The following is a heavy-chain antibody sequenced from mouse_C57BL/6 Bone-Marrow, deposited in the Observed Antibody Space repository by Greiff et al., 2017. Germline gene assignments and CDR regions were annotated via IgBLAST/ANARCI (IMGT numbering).Heavy chain of an antibody. D-gene: IGHD2-5*01. CDR1: GFNIKDDY. Sequence: VQLQQSGAELVRPGASVKLSCTASGFNIKDDYMHWVKQRPEQGLEWIGWIDPENGDTEYASKFQGKATITADTSSNTSYLQLSRLTSEDTAVYYCTTYSNPYYAMDYWGQGTSGTVSA. J-gene: IGHJ4*01. CDR2: IDPENGDT. V-gene: IGHV14-4*01. CDR3: TTYSNPYYAMDY.